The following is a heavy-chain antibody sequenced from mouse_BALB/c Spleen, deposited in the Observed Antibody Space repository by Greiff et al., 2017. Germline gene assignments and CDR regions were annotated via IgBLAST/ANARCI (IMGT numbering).Heavy chain of an antibody. Sequence: VKLMESGPGLVAPSQSLSITCTVSGFSLTSYGVHWVRQPPGKGLEWLGVIWAGGSTNYNSALMSRLSISKDNSKSQVFLKMNSLQTDDTAMYYCAREGLLPPWFAYWGQGTLVTVSA. D-gene: IGHD2-3*01. CDR3: AREGLLPPWFAY. CDR2: IWAGGST. CDR1: GFSLTSYG. J-gene: IGHJ3*01. V-gene: IGHV2-9*02.